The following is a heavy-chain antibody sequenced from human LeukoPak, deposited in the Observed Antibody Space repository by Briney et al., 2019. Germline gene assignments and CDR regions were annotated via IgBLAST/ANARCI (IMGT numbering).Heavy chain of an antibody. J-gene: IGHJ4*02. CDR3: ARGVDYYGV. Sequence: SETLSLTCTVSGYSISSGYYWGWIRQPPGKGLEWIGSIYHSGSTYYNPSLKSRVTISVDTSKKQFSLKLSSVTAADTAVYYCARGVDYYGVWGQGTLVTVSS. CDR2: IYHSGST. D-gene: IGHD3-10*01. V-gene: IGHV4-38-2*02. CDR1: GYSISSGYY.